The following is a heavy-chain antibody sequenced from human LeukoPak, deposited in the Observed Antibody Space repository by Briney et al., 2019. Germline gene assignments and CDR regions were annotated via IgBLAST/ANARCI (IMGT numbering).Heavy chain of an antibody. CDR2: INPNSGGT. CDR1: GYTFTGYY. CDR3: ARVYYYDSSGYYTHFDY. V-gene: IGHV1-2*02. D-gene: IGHD3-22*01. Sequence: GASVKVSCKASGYTFTGYYMHWVRQAPGQGLEWMGWINPNSGGTNYAQKFQGRVTMTRDTSISTAYMELSRLISDDTAVYYCARVYYYDSSGYYTHFDYWGQGTLVTVSS. J-gene: IGHJ4*02.